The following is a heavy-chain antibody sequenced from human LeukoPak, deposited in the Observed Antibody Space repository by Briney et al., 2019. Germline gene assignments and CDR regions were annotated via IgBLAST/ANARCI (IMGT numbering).Heavy chain of an antibody. CDR3: ARMVIRAYCSGGSCYEHAFDV. Sequence: SETLSLTCAVYGESFSGYYWSWIRQPPGKGLEWIGEINHSGSTNYNPSLKSRVTISVDTSENQFSLKLTSVTAADTAVYYCARMVIRAYCSGGSCYEHAFDVWGQGTMVTVSS. V-gene: IGHV4-34*01. J-gene: IGHJ3*01. CDR1: GESFSGYY. CDR2: INHSGST. D-gene: IGHD2-15*01.